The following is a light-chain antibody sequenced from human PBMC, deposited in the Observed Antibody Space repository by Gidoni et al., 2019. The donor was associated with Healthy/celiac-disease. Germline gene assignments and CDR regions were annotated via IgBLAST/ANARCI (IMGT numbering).Light chain of an antibody. J-gene: IGKJ1*01. CDR2: KAS. V-gene: IGKV1-5*03. CDR1: QSISSW. CDR3: QQYNSYLWT. Sequence: DIQMTQSPSTLSASVGDRVTITCRASQSISSWLAWYQQKPGKAPKLLIYKASSLESGVTSRFSGSGSGTEFTLTISSLQPDDFATYYCQQYNSYLWTFGQXTKVEIK.